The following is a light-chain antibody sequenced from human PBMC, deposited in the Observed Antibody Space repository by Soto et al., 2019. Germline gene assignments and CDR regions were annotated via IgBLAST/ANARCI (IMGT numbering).Light chain of an antibody. J-gene: IGLJ2*01. CDR3: QSYDSSLSVV. CDR1: SSNIGAGYD. Sequence: QSVLTQPPSVSGAPGQIVTISCTGSSSNIGAGYDVHWYQQLPGTAPKLLIYGNSNRPSGVPDRFSGSESGTSASLAITGLQAEDEADYYCQSYDSSLSVVFGGGTKLTVL. V-gene: IGLV1-40*01. CDR2: GNS.